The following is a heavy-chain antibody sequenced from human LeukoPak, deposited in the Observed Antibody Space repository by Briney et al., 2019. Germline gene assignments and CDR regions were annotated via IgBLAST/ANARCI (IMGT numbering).Heavy chain of an antibody. CDR1: GGSISSYY. CDR3: ARDGPPVEY. CDR2: IYYSGST. Sequence: SETLSLTCTVSGGSISSYYWSWIRQPPGKGLEWIGYIYYSGSTNYNPSLKSRVTISVDTSKNQFSLKLSSVTAADTAVYYCARDGPPVEYWGQGTLVTVSS. D-gene: IGHD3/OR15-3a*01. V-gene: IGHV4-59*01. J-gene: IGHJ4*02.